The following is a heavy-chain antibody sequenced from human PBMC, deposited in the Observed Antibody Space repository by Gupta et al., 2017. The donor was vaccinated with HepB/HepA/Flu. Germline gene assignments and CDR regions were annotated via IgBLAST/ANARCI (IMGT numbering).Heavy chain of an antibody. V-gene: IGHV3-7*01. J-gene: IGHJ4*02. CDR3: ARELWFGELINS. CDR1: GLTFNTYW. Sequence: EVQLVESGGGLVQPGGSLRLSCAASGLTFNTYWMTWVGRAPGKGLEWVANIKEDGSEKYYVDSVKGRFTISRDNAKNSLYLQMNSLGAEDTAVYYCARELWFGELINSWGQGTLVTVSS. CDR2: IKEDGSEK. D-gene: IGHD3-10*01.